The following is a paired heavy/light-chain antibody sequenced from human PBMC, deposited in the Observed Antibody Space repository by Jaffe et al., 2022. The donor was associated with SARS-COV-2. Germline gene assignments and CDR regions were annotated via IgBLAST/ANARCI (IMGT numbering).Heavy chain of an antibody. CDR1: GFTFSSYA. D-gene: IGHD2-8*01. CDR2: FSGSGGST. J-gene: IGHJ2*01. Sequence: EVQLLESGGGLVQPGGSLRLSCAASGFTFSSYAMSWVRQAPGKGLEWVSAFSGSGGSTYYADSVKGRFTISRDNSNNTLDLQMNSLRAEDTAVYYCAKAGVPYCTNGICYSRRGWYFDLWGRGTLVTVSS. CDR3: AKAGVPYCTNGICYSRRGWYFDL. V-gene: IGHV3-23*01.
Light chain of an antibody. CDR1: QSISSSY. Sequence: EIVLTQSPGTLSLSPGEGATLSCRASQSISSSYLAWYQQRPGQAPRLLIYGASSRATGIPDRFSGSGSGTDFILTISRLEPEDFAVYFCQQYGSSLTFGPGTKVDIK. CDR2: GAS. V-gene: IGKV3-20*01. CDR3: QQYGSSLT. J-gene: IGKJ3*01.